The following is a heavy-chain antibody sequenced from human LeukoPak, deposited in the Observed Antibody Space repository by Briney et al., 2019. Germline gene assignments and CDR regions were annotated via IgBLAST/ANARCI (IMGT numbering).Heavy chain of an antibody. Sequence: PGGSLRLSCAASGFTFSSYAMSWVRQAPGKGLEWVSDISGSGGSTYYADSVKGRFTTSRDNSKNTLYLQMNSLRAEDTAVYYCAKQAGTTSYYYYYMDVWGKGTTVTVSS. CDR2: ISGSGGST. CDR1: GFTFSSYA. CDR3: AKQAGTTSYYYYYMDV. J-gene: IGHJ6*03. D-gene: IGHD6-19*01. V-gene: IGHV3-23*01.